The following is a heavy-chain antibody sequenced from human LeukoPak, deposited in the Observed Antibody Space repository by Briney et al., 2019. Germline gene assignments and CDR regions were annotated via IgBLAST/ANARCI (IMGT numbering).Heavy chain of an antibody. Sequence: ASVKVSCKASGYTFTGYYMHWVRQAPGQGLEWMGGIIPIFGTANYAQKFQGRVTITADESTSTAYMELSSLRSEDTAVYYCARDRGPGRNIQLSLFDYWGQGTLVTVSS. J-gene: IGHJ4*02. D-gene: IGHD5-18*01. CDR3: ARDRGPGRNIQLSLFDY. CDR2: IIPIFGTA. V-gene: IGHV1-69*13. CDR1: GYTFTGYY.